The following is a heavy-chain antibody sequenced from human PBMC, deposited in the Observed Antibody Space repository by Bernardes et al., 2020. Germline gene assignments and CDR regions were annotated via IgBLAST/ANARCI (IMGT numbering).Heavy chain of an antibody. J-gene: IGHJ4*02. Sequence: GGSLSLSCAASGFTFSRYAMSWVRQAPGKGLEWVCAISGSGGSTYYADSVKGRFTISRDNSKNTLYLQMNSLRAEDTAVYYYAKPHYYGSGSYPFDYWGQGTLVTVSS. CDR1: GFTFSRYA. CDR3: AKPHYYGSGSYPFDY. CDR2: ISGSGGST. V-gene: IGHV3-23*01. D-gene: IGHD3-10*01.